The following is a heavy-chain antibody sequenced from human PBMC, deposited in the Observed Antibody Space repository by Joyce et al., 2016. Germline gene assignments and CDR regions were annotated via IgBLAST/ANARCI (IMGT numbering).Heavy chain of an antibody. CDR3: ARSSYTNGIFDY. Sequence: EVQLVESGGGLVKPGGSLRLSCAASGFTFSSYSMSGVRQAPGKGLECVSSLSSSSSYIKYTDSVKGRFTISRDNAKNSLYLQMNSLRVEDTAVYYCARSSYTNGIFDYWGQGTLVTVSS. CDR2: LSSSSSYI. D-gene: IGHD2-8*01. V-gene: IGHV3-21*01. CDR1: GFTFSSYS. J-gene: IGHJ4*02.